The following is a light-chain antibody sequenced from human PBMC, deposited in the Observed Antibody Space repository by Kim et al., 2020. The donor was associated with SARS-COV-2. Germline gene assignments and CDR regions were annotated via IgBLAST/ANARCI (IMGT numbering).Light chain of an antibody. Sequence: QSALTQPRSVSGSPGQSVTISCTGTRSDVGGYKYVSWYQHHPDKAPKLIIYDVNERPSGVPDRFSGSKSGNTASLTISDLRTEDEAYYSCCSYAGSSTFVFGGGTKLTVL. J-gene: IGLJ2*01. CDR3: CSYAGSSTFV. V-gene: IGLV2-11*01. CDR1: RSDVGGYKY. CDR2: DVN.